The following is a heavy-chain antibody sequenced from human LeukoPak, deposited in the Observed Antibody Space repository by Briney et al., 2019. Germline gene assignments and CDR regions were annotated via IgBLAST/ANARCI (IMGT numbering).Heavy chain of an antibody. D-gene: IGHD3-22*01. CDR2: ISSSSSTI. CDR1: GFTFSSYS. J-gene: IGHJ4*02. Sequence: GGSLRLSCAASGFTFSSYSMNWVRQAPGKGLEGVSYISSSSSTIYYADSVKGRFTISRDNAKNSLYLQMNSLRAEDTAVYYCARDYYYDSSGYYVSVGLGYFDYCGQGTLVTVSS. CDR3: ARDYYYDSSGYYVSVGLGYFDY. V-gene: IGHV3-48*01.